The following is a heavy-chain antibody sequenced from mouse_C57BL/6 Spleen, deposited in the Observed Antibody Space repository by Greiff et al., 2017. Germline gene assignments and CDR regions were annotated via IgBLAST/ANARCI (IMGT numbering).Heavy chain of an antibody. CDR2: IYPGSGST. J-gene: IGHJ4*01. Sequence: QVQLQQPGAELVKPGASVQMSCKASGYTFTSYWITWVKQRPGQGLEWIGDIYPGSGSTNYNEKFKSKATLTVDTSSSTAYMQLSSLTSEDSAVYYCARSGYDYLYYYAMDYWGQGTSVTVSS. CDR3: ARSGYDYLYYYAMDY. V-gene: IGHV1-55*01. D-gene: IGHD2-4*01. CDR1: GYTFTSYW.